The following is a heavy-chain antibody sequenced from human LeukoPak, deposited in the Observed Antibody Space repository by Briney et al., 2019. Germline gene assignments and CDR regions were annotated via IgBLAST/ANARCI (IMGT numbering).Heavy chain of an antibody. V-gene: IGHV3-48*01. Sequence: GGSLRLSCAASGFTFSSYSMNWVRRAPGKGLEWVSYISSSSSTIYYADSVKGRFTISRDNAKNSLYLQMNSLRAEDTAVYYCAREGKGWWELLKPFDYWGQGTLVTVSS. CDR3: AREGKGWWELLKPFDY. D-gene: IGHD1-26*01. CDR1: GFTFSSYS. CDR2: ISSSSSTI. J-gene: IGHJ4*02.